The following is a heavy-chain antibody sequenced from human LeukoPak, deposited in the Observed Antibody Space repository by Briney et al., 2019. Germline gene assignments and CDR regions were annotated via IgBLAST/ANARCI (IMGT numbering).Heavy chain of an antibody. D-gene: IGHD3-22*01. CDR2: IHSGGNT. CDR1: GFTVSGSY. CDR3: ARDLNSSGSY. J-gene: IGHJ4*02. Sequence: PGGSLRLSCAASGFTVSGSYMSWVRQAPGKGLEWVSVIHSGGNTYYADSVKGRFTISRDNSKNTVYLQMNSLRAEDTAVYYCARDLNSSGSYWGQGTLVTVSS. V-gene: IGHV3-53*01.